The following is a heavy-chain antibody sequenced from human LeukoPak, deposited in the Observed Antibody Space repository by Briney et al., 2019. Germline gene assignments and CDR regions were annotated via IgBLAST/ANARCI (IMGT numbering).Heavy chain of an antibody. CDR2: IYHSGST. CDR1: GGSISSYY. D-gene: IGHD3-22*01. V-gene: IGHV4-38-2*02. J-gene: IGHJ3*02. Sequence: SETLSLTCTVSGGSISSYYWGWIRQPPGKGLEWIGSIYHSGSTYYNPSLKSRVTISVDTSKNQFSLKLSSVTAADTAVYYCARGYYDSSGYLNAFDIWGQGTMVTVSS. CDR3: ARGYYDSSGYLNAFDI.